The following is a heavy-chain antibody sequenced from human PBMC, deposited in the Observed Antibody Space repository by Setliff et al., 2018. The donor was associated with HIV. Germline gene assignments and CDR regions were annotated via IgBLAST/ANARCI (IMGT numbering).Heavy chain of an antibody. V-gene: IGHV4-30-4*08. CDR3: VRDDYGYNGKGFDY. J-gene: IGHJ4*02. CDR1: GGSVSSSTTYY. Sequence: SETLSLTCAVYGGSVSSSTTYYWGWIRQPPGKGLEWIGYITYSGSAYYNPSLKSRVTISIDTSNNQISLRLSSVTAADTAMYYCVRDDYGYNGKGFDYWGPGTLVTVSS. D-gene: IGHD4-17*01. CDR2: ITYSGSA.